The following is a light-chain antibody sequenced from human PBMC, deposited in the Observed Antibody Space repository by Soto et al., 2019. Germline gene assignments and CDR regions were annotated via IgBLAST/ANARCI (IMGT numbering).Light chain of an antibody. Sequence: EIVMTQSPATLSVSPGEGATLSCRASHGIGTALAWYQQKPGQTPRLLMYGASIRATGVPARFNGSASGTEFTLTITSLQSEDFAVYYCQHYSDWPLTFGGGTKVESK. CDR1: HGIGTA. CDR2: GAS. CDR3: QHYSDWPLT. J-gene: IGKJ4*01. V-gene: IGKV3-15*01.